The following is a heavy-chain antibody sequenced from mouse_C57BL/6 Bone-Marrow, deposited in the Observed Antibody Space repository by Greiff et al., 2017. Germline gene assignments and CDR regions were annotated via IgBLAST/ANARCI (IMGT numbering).Heavy chain of an antibody. CDR2: IDPSDSYT. CDR3: ARGPHWYFDV. J-gene: IGHJ1*03. V-gene: IGHV1-69*01. CDR1: GYTFTSYW. Sequence: VQLQQPGAELVMPGASVKLSCKASGYTFTSYWMHWVKQRPGQGLEWIGEIDPSDSYTNYNQKFKGNSTLTVDKSSSTAYMQLSSLTSEDSAVYYCARGPHWYFDVWGTGTTVTVSS.